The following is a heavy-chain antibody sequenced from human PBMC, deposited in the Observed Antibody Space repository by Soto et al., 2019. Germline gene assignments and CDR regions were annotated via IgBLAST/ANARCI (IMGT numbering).Heavy chain of an antibody. CDR1: GYSFTRYW. CDR3: ASPQRGRTGVTGDRAFDI. CDR2: IDPSDSYT. D-gene: IGHD7-27*01. J-gene: IGHJ3*02. V-gene: IGHV5-10-1*01. Sequence: PGQSLKISCKGSGYSFTRYWISWVRQMPGKGLEWMGRIDPSDSYTNYSPSFQGHVTISADKSISTAYLQWSSLKASDTAMYYCASPQRGRTGVTGDRAFDIWGQGTMVTVSS.